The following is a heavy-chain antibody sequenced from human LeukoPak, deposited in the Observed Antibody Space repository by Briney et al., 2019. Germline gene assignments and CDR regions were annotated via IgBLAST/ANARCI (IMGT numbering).Heavy chain of an antibody. D-gene: IGHD6-13*01. CDR3: ARGLTAAGTQALNN. J-gene: IGHJ4*02. V-gene: IGHV4-34*01. CDR2: INHSGST. Sequence: EASETLSLTCAVYGGSFSGYYWSWIRQPPGKGLEWIGEINHSGSTNYNPSLKSRVTISVDTSKNQFSLKLSSVTAADTAVYYCARGLTAAGTQALNNWGQGTLVTVSS. CDR1: GGSFSGYY.